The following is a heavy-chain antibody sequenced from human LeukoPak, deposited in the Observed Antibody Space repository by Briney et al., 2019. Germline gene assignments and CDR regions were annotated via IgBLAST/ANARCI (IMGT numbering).Heavy chain of an antibody. D-gene: IGHD2-2*02. J-gene: IGHJ5*02. CDR1: GFTFSSYW. CDR2: IKQDGSEK. CDR3: ARDALNQVLYGEFHNWFDP. Sequence: GGSLRLSCAASGFTFSSYWMSWVRQAPGKRLEWVANIKQDGSEKYYVDSVKGRFTISRDNAKNSLYLQMTSLRAEDTAVYYCARDALNQVLYGEFHNWFDPWGQGTLVTVSS. V-gene: IGHV3-7*01.